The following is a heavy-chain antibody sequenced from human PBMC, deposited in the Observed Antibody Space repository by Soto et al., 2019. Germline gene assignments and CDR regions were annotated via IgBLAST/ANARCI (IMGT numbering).Heavy chain of an antibody. CDR1: GCSIRSYY. J-gene: IGHJ5*02. Sequence: PSETQSLTCPVSGCSIRSYYWSWIRQPPGKGLEWIGYIYYSGSTNYNPSLKSRVTISVDTSKNQFSLKLSSVTAADTAVYYCARGDYITIFGVVINGHPHWFDPWGQGTLVTVSS. V-gene: IGHV4-59*01. CDR2: IYYSGST. D-gene: IGHD3-3*01. CDR3: ARGDYITIFGVVINGHPHWFDP.